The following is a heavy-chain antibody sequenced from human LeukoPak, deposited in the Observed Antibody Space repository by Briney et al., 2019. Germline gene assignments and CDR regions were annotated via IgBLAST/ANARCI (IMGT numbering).Heavy chain of an antibody. CDR2: IKEDGSEK. CDR1: GFTVSNTF. Sequence: GGSLRLSCAASGFTVSNTFMSWVRQAPGKGLEWVANIKEDGSEKYYLDSVEGRFTISRDNAKSSVYLQMNSLRAEDTAVYYCAGRIFDIWGQGTMVTVSS. V-gene: IGHV3-7*01. CDR3: AGRIFDI. J-gene: IGHJ3*02.